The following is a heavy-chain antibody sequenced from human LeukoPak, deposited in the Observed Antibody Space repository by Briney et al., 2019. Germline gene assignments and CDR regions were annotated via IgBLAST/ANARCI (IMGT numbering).Heavy chain of an antibody. V-gene: IGHV3-64*01. CDR3: ARDGPGDSSGWHWFDP. J-gene: IGHJ5*02. D-gene: IGHD6-25*01. Sequence: GGSLRLSCAASGFTFSSYVMHWVRQAPGKGLEYVSTISNNGGSTDYATSVKGRCVISREDSKSTLYLQMGSLRGEDTALYYCARDGPGDSSGWHWFDPWGQGTLVTVSS. CDR1: GFTFSSYV. CDR2: ISNNGGST.